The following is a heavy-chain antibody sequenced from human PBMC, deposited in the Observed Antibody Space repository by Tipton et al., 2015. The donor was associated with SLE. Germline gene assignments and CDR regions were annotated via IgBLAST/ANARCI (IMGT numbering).Heavy chain of an antibody. Sequence: TLSLTCTVSGVSISSRDYWSWVRQPPGEGLEWIGDISHSGNTTYNPSLRSRVTISVDKSKNQFSPRLNSLTDADTAMYFCARGKSSRFCDGGVYFDHWGQGSLVTVSS. CDR1: GVSISSRDY. CDR2: ISHSGNT. CDR3: ARGKSSRFCDGGVYFDH. D-gene: IGHD6-13*01. V-gene: IGHV4-4*01. J-gene: IGHJ4*02.